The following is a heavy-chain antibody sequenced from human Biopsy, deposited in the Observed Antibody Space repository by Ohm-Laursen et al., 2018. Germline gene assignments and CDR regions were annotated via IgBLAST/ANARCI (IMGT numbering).Heavy chain of an antibody. Sequence: SVKVSCKASGYDFLDFHIHWVRQVPGQGLEWIGHINPHTGVTKYAQKFLDRITMTGDTSITTAYMDLSRLTSADTGIYYFARPSGGVSTIGFDPWGQGTLVIVSS. CDR3: ARPSGGVSTIGFDP. CDR2: INPHTGVT. CDR1: GYDFLDFH. J-gene: IGHJ5*02. D-gene: IGHD5/OR15-5a*01. V-gene: IGHV1-2*05.